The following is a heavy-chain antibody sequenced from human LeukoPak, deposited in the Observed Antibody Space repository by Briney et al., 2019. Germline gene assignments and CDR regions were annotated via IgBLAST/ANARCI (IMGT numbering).Heavy chain of an antibody. CDR1: GGSISSTSCY. D-gene: IGHD2-15*01. V-gene: IGHV4-39*07. J-gene: IGHJ4*02. CDR2: IYYSGTT. CDR3: ARAEGRWWPPRYFDY. Sequence: PSETLSLTCTVSGGSISSTSCYWGWIRQPPGKGLEWIGSIYYSGTTYYNPSLKSRVTISVDTSKNQFSLKLSSVTAADTAVFYCARAEGRWWPPRYFDYWGQGTLVTVSS.